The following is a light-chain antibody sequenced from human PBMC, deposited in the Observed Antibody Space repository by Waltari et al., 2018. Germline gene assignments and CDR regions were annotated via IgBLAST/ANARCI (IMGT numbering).Light chain of an antibody. J-gene: IGKJ4*01. CDR3: QQYTNWPLT. V-gene: IGKV3D-15*01. CDR1: QSIRST. CDR2: DAS. Sequence: EIVLTQSPATLPASPGERATLPCCASQSIRSTLAWYQQKPGQAPRLLISDASTRATGILVRFSGSGSGTYFTLTISSLQSEDFAVYYCQQYTNWPLTFGGGTKVEI.